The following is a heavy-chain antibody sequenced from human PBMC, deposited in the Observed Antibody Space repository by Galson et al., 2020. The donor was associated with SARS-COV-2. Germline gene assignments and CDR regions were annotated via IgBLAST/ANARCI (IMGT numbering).Heavy chain of an antibody. CDR1: GGSISSSSYY. CDR3: ARARQLGYCTNGVCYTHSIYFGY. D-gene: IGHD2-8*01. V-gene: IGHV4-39*07. Sequence: SETLSLTCTVSGGSISSSSYYWGWIRQPPGKGLEWIGSIYYSGSTYYNPSLKSRVTISVDTSKNQFSLKLSSVTAADTAVYYCARARQLGYCTNGVCYTHSIYFGYWGQGTLVTVSS. CDR2: IYYSGST. J-gene: IGHJ4*02.